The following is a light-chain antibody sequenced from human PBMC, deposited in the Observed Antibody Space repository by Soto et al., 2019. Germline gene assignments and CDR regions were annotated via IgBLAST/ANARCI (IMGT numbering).Light chain of an antibody. V-gene: IGKV1-39*01. CDR3: QQYFDVPFT. CDR2: GGS. J-gene: IGKJ4*01. CDR1: QSIGSY. Sequence: DIQMTQSPSSLSASVGDRVTITCRASQSIGSYLNWYQQKPGKAPNLLIHGGSILQSGVPPRFSGGGGGTDFTPTISSLEAEDVAFYWCQQYFDVPFTFGGGTKVDIK.